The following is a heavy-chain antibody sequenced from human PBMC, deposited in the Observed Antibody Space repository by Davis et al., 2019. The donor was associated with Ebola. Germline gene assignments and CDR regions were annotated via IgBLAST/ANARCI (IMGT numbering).Heavy chain of an antibody. CDR3: ARHGLAAAGKKGRWFDP. J-gene: IGHJ5*02. CDR2: INHSGST. CDR1: GGSFSGYY. Sequence: SETLSLTCAVYGGSFSGYYWSWIRQPPGKGLEWIGEINHSGSTNYNPSLKSRVTISVDTSKNQFSLKLSSVTAADTAVYYCARHGLAAAGKKGRWFDPWGQGTLVTVSS. V-gene: IGHV4-34*01. D-gene: IGHD6-13*01.